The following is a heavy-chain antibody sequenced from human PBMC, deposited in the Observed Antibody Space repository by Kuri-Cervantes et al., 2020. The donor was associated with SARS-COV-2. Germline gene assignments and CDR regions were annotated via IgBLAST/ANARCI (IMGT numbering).Heavy chain of an antibody. Sequence: GGSLRLSCAASGFTFSSYSMNWVRQAPGKGLEWVSSISSSSSYLYYADSVKGRFTISRDNAKNTLYLQMNSLGDEDTAVYYCARDFFGITSCYTSYPGEAFDIWGQGTMVTVSS. J-gene: IGHJ3*02. CDR1: GFTFSSYS. V-gene: IGHV3-21*01. CDR3: ARDFFGITSCYTSYPGEAFDI. D-gene: IGHD2-2*02. CDR2: ISSSSSYL.